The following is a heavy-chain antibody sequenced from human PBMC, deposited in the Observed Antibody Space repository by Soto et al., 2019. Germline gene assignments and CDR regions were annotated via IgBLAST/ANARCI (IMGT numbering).Heavy chain of an antibody. D-gene: IGHD2-21*02. Sequence: PSETLSLTCAVYGGSFRDYSWTWIRQPPGKGLEWIGEINHPGSTNYNPSLKSRVTMSVDTSKNQFSLKVSAVTAADTAVYYCARRRVMTLWFDPWGQGTLVTVSS. J-gene: IGHJ5*02. CDR3: ARRRVMTLWFDP. V-gene: IGHV4-34*01. CDR2: INHPGST. CDR1: GGSFRDYS.